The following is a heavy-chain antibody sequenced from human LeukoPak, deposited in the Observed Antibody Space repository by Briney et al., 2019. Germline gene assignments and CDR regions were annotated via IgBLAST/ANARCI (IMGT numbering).Heavy chain of an antibody. J-gene: IGHJ4*02. Sequence: ASVKVSCKASGYTFTSYDINWVRQATGQGLEWMGLINPNSGNTGYAQKFQGRVTMTRNTSISTAYMELSSLRSEDTAVYYCARGRYDFWSGYSGSDYWGQGTLVTVSS. CDR2: INPNSGNT. CDR3: ARGRYDFWSGYSGSDY. D-gene: IGHD3-3*01. V-gene: IGHV1-8*01. CDR1: GYTFTSYD.